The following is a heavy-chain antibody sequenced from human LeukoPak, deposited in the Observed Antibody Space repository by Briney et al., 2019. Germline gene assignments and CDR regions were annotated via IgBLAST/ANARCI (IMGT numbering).Heavy chain of an antibody. D-gene: IGHD2-15*01. CDR2: IISSGSTI. J-gene: IGHJ6*03. CDR3: AREGCSGGSCSSPYYYYYYMDV. V-gene: IGHV3-11*01. Sequence: GGSLRLSCAASGFTFSDYYMSWIRQAPGKGLEWVSYIISSGSTIYYADSVKGRFTISRDNAKNSLYLQMNSLRAEDTAVYYCAREGCSGGSCSSPYYYYYYMDVWGKGTTVTVSS. CDR1: GFTFSDYY.